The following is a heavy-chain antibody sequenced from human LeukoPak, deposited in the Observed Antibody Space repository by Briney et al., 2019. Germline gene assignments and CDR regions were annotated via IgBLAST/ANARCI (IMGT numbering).Heavy chain of an antibody. J-gene: IGHJ4*02. CDR2: FDPEDGET. CDR3: ATTSTAYYGSGSYPFDY. D-gene: IGHD3-10*01. V-gene: IGHV1-24*01. CDR1: GYTLTELS. Sequence: ASVKVSCKVSGYTLTELSMHWVRQAPGKGLEWMGGFDPEDGETIYAQKFQGRVTMTEDTSTDTAYMELSSLRSEDTAVYYCATTSTAYYGSGSYPFDYWGQGTLVTVSS.